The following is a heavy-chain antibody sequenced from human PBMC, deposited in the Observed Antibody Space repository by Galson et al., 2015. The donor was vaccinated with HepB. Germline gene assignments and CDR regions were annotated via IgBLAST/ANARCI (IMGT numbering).Heavy chain of an antibody. CDR2: IWYDGSNK. CDR3: ARESEVSGWYFFDY. Sequence: SLRLSCVASGFTFRGHSMHWVRQAPGKGLEWVAVIWYDGSNKDYADSVRGRFTISRDNSKNTVYLQMNSLRAEDTAVYYCARESEVSGWYFFDYWGQGTLVTVSS. CDR1: GFTFRGHS. V-gene: IGHV3-33*08. J-gene: IGHJ4*02. D-gene: IGHD6-19*01.